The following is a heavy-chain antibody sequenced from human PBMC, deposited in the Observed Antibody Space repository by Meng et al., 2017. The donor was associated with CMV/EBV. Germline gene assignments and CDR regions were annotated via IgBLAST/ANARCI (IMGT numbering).Heavy chain of an antibody. J-gene: IGHJ5*02. CDR1: GYTFTGYY. D-gene: IGHD1-1*01. CDR3: ARAPYNWNDVTSNWFDP. CDR2: INPNSGGT. V-gene: IGHV1-2*02. Sequence: ASVKVSCKASGYTFTGYYMHWVRQAPGQGLEWMGWINPNSGGTNYAQKFQGRVTMTRDTSISTAYMELSRLRSDDTAVYYCARAPYNWNDVTSNWFDPWGQGTLVTVSS.